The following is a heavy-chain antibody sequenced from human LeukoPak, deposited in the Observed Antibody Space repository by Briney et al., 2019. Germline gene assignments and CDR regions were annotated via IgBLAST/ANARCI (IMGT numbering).Heavy chain of an antibody. Sequence: PGGSLRLSCAASGFIFSSYGKHWVRQAPGRGLDWVANIKQDGSEKYYVDSVKGRFTISRDNGKNSLNLQMNSLRAEDTAVYYCAREARPDSSGYYYDAFDIWGQGTMVTVSS. D-gene: IGHD3-22*01. CDR3: AREARPDSSGYYYDAFDI. CDR2: IKQDGSEK. V-gene: IGHV3-7*01. J-gene: IGHJ3*02. CDR1: GFIFSSYG.